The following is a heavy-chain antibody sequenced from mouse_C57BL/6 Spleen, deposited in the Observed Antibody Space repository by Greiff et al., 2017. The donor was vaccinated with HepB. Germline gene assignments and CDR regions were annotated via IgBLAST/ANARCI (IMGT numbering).Heavy chain of an antibody. V-gene: IGHV5-6*02. CDR2: ISSGGSYT. CDR3: ARRSGANCYGSSWAMDY. D-gene: IGHD1-1*01. CDR1: GFTFSSYG. Sequence: EVKLMQSGGDLVKPGGSLKLSCAASGFTFSSYGMSWVRQTPDKRLEWVATISSGGSYTYYPDSVKGRFTISRDNAKNTLYLQMSSLKSEDTAMYYCARRSGANCYGSSWAMDYWGKGTSVTVSS. J-gene: IGHJ4*01.